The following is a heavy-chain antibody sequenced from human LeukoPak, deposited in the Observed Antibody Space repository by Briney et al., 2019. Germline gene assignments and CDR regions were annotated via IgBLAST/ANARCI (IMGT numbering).Heavy chain of an antibody. CDR2: IYSSGDT. Sequence: GSLRLSCEVSGLTVSGNYISWVRQAPEKGLEWISIIYSSGDTYYADSLKGRFTISRDHSKNTLYLQMNNLRAEDTAVYYCARVVVEVTDYFDYWGQGTLVTVSS. D-gene: IGHD2-15*01. J-gene: IGHJ4*02. CDR1: GLTVSGNY. V-gene: IGHV3-53*01. CDR3: ARVVVEVTDYFDY.